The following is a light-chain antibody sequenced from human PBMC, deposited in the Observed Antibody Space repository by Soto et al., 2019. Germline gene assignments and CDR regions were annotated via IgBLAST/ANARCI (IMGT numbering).Light chain of an antibody. CDR2: GAS. CDR1: QSISSN. V-gene: IGKV3D-15*01. J-gene: IGKJ2*01. Sequence: EIVMTQSPATLSVSPGERATLACRASQSISSNLAWYQQKPGQAPRLLIYGASTRATGIPARFSGSGSWTEFTLTISSLQSEDFAVYYCQQYHNWPPYTFGQGTKLEIK. CDR3: QQYHNWPPYT.